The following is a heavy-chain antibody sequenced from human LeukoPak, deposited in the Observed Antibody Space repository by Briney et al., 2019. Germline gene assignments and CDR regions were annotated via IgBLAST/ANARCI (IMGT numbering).Heavy chain of an antibody. CDR1: GFPFSSYW. CDR2: IKQDGSEK. CDR3: ERELAEIDY. D-gene: IGHD3-3*02. J-gene: IGHJ4*02. V-gene: IGHV3-7*01. Sequence: GGSLRLSCAASGFPFSSYWMSWVRQAPGKGLEWVANIKQDGSEKYYVDSVKGRFTISRDNAKNSLYLQMNSLRAEDTAVYYCERELAEIDYWGQGTLVTVSS.